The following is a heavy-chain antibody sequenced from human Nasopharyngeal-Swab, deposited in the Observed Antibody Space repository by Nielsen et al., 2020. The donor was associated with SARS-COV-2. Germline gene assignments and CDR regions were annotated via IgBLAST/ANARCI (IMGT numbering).Heavy chain of an antibody. CDR2: IYTSGST. CDR3: ARGFHYYDSSANDAFDI. D-gene: IGHD3-22*01. V-gene: IGHV4-59*10. J-gene: IGHJ3*02. Sequence: GSLRLSCAVYGGSFSGYYWSWIRQPAGKGLEWIGRIYTSGSTNYNPSLKSRVTVSVDTSKNQFSLKLSSVTAADTAVYYCARGFHYYDSSANDAFDIWGQGTMVTVSS. CDR1: GGSFSGYY.